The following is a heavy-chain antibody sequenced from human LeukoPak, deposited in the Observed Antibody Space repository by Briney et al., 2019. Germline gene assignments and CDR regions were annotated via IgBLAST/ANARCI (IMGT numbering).Heavy chain of an antibody. Sequence: PSETLSLTCAVSGGSISSGGYSWSWIRQPPGKGLEWIGYIYHSGSTYYNPSLKSRVTISVDRSKNQFSLKLSSVTAADTAVYYCARSGPKGPFDYWGQGTLVTV. J-gene: IGHJ4*02. D-gene: IGHD1-14*01. CDR3: ARSGPKGPFDY. CDR1: GGSISSGGYS. V-gene: IGHV4-30-2*01. CDR2: IYHSGST.